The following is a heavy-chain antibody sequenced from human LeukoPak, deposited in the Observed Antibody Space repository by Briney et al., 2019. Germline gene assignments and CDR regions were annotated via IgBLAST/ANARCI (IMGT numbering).Heavy chain of an antibody. V-gene: IGHV1-8*01. J-gene: IGHJ4*02. CDR2: MNPDSGDT. D-gene: IGHD2-21*01. CDR1: GYTFTNYD. CDR3: ARGSVAMWF. Sequence: ASVKVSCKASGYTFTNYDINWVRQAAGQGLEWMGWMNPDSGDTDYAQKFQGRVTMTRDTSISTAYMELSSLGSEDTAIYYCARGSVAMWFWGQGTPVTSPQ.